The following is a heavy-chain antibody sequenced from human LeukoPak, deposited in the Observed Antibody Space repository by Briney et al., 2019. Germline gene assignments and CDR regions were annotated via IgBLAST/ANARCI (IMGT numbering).Heavy chain of an antibody. D-gene: IGHD2-21*02. Sequence: GGSLRLSCAASGFTFSTYWMTWVRQAPGQGLDWVANIAHDGSETYYVDSVKGRFTISRDNAKNSLYLQMNSLRAEDTAVYYCARERGARTLAYCGGDCYSEIYYCYGMDVWGQGTTVTVSS. CDR1: GFTFSTYW. J-gene: IGHJ6*02. CDR3: ARERGARTLAYCGGDCYSEIYYCYGMDV. V-gene: IGHV3-7*03. CDR2: IAHDGSET.